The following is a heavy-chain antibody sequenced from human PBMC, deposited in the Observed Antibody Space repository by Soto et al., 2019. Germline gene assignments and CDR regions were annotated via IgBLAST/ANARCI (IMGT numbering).Heavy chain of an antibody. Sequence: EVQLVESGGGLVKPGGSLRLSCAASGFTFSSYSMNWVRQAPGKGLEWVSSISSSSSYIYYADSVKGLFTISRDNAKNSLYLQMNSLRAEDTAVYYCARQDSSSWYDYYYYGMDVWGQGTTVTVSS. V-gene: IGHV3-21*01. CDR1: GFTFSSYS. J-gene: IGHJ6*02. CDR2: ISSSSSYI. D-gene: IGHD6-13*01. CDR3: ARQDSSSWYDYYYYGMDV.